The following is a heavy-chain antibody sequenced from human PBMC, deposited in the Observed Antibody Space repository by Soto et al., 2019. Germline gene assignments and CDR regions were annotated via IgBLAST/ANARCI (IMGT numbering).Heavy chain of an antibody. CDR1: GFSVSNYG. Sequence: QVQLVESGGGVVQPGQSLRLSCAASGFSVSNYGMHWVRQAPGKGLEWVAVVWKDGNTKHYGDCVKGRFTISRDNSKNSLELQMSSLRCEDTGVYYCASGEAWTDEAFDIWGQGTRLTVSS. CDR3: ASGEAWTDEAFDI. J-gene: IGHJ3*02. D-gene: IGHD3-3*01. CDR2: VWKDGNTK. V-gene: IGHV3-33*01.